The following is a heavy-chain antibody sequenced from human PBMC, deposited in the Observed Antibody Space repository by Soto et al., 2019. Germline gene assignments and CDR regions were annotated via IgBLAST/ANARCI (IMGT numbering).Heavy chain of an antibody. V-gene: IGHV3-9*01. D-gene: IGHD6-13*01. Sequence: EVQLLESGGALVQPGGSLRLSCAASGFTFDDFAMHWVRQAPGRGLEWVSGINWSGGSSGYSDSVKGRFTISRDNAKNSLYLEMNSLRVEDTALFYCVKANDQQLVEGGPFDMWGQGTMVTVSS. CDR3: VKANDQQLVEGGPFDM. J-gene: IGHJ3*02. CDR2: INWSGGSS. CDR1: GFTFDDFA.